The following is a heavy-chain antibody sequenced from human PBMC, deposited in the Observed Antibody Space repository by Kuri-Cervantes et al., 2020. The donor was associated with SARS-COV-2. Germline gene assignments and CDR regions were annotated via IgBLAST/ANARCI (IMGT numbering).Heavy chain of an antibody. CDR1: GYTFTGYY. Sequence: ASVKVSCKASGYTFTGYYMHWVRQAPGQGLEWMGWINPNSGGTNYAQKFQGWVTMTRDTSISTAYMELSRLRSDDTAVYYCARGGMWSGYLYNDYWGQGTLVTVSS. CDR3: ARGGMWSGYLYNDY. V-gene: IGHV1-2*04. J-gene: IGHJ4*02. CDR2: INPNSGGT. D-gene: IGHD3-3*01.